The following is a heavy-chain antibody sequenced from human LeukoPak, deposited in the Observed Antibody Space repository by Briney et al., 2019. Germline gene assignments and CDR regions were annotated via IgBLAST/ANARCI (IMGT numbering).Heavy chain of an antibody. CDR3: ARVRSITMVRGAIGL. J-gene: IGHJ4*02. CDR1: GFTFNTYA. Sequence: PGGSLTLSCAASGFTFNTYAIYWVRQAPGKGLEWVSGICGSGGCTYYADSVKGRFTISRDNSKNTLYLQMNSLGAEDTAVYYCARVRSITMVRGAIGLWGQGTLVTVSS. D-gene: IGHD3-10*01. V-gene: IGHV3-23*01. CDR2: ICGSGGCT.